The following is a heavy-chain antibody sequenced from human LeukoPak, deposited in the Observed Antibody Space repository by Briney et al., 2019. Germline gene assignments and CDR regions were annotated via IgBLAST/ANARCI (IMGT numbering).Heavy chain of an antibody. J-gene: IGHJ3*01. D-gene: IGHD5-24*01. CDR2: INPGGGST. CDR3: ARAEITSDGYNSAFDV. V-gene: IGHV1-46*01. Sequence: GASVNVSCKASGYTFTSYYIHWVRQAPGQGLEWMGIINPGGGSTSYAQQFQGRVTMTSDMSTSTVYMELSSLRSEDTAVYYCARAEITSDGYNSAFDVWGLGTMVTVSS. CDR1: GYTFTSYY.